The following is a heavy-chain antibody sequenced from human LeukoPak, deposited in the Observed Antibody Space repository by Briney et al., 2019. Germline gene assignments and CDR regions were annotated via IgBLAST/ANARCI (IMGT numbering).Heavy chain of an antibody. D-gene: IGHD3-22*01. V-gene: IGHV3-33*01. Sequence: GGSLRLSCAASGFTFSSYGMHWVRQAPGKGLEWVAVIWYDGSNKYYADSVKGRFTISRENSKNTLYLQMNSLRAEDTAVYYCARDYDSSGYLDYWGQGTLVTVSS. J-gene: IGHJ4*02. CDR3: ARDYDSSGYLDY. CDR2: IWYDGSNK. CDR1: GFTFSSYG.